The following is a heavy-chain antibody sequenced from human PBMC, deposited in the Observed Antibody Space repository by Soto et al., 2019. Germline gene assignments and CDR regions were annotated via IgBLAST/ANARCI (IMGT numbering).Heavy chain of an antibody. V-gene: IGHV1-69*08. Sequence: QVQLVQSGAEVKKPGSSVKVSCKASGGTFSSYTISWVRQAPGQGLEWMGRIIPILGIANYAQKFQGRVTITADKSTSTAYMELSSLRSEDTAVYYCAREQRDWYFDLWGRGTLVTVSS. CDR3: AREQRDWYFDL. CDR2: IIPILGIA. J-gene: IGHJ2*01. CDR1: GGTFSSYT.